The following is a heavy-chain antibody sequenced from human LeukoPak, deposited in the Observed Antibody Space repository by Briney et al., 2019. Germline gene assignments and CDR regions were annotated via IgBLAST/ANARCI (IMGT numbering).Heavy chain of an antibody. V-gene: IGHV3-21*01. J-gene: IGHJ3*02. D-gene: IGHD1-26*01. Sequence: GGSLRLSCAASGFTFSNAWMSWVRQAPGKGLEWVSCISSGGTYIYYADSVKGRFTISRDNAKNSLYLQMNSLRAEDTAVYYCAREGADAFDIWGQGTMVTVSS. CDR3: AREGADAFDI. CDR1: GFTFSNAW. CDR2: ISSGGTYI.